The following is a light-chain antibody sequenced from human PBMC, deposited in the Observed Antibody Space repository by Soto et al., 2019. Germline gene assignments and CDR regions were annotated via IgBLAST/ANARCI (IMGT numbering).Light chain of an antibody. CDR3: AAWDDSLNGVV. J-gene: IGLJ2*01. CDR2: SNN. CDR1: SSNIGSNT. V-gene: IGLV1-44*01. Sequence: QSVLTQPPSASGTPGQRVTISCSGSSSNIGSNTVNWYQQLPGTAPKLLISSNNQRPSGVPDRFSGSKSGTSASLAISGLQSEDEADYCCAAWDDSLNGVVFGGGTKLTVL.